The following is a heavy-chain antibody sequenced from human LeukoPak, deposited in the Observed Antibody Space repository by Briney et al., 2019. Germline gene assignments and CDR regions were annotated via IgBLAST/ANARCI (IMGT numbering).Heavy chain of an antibody. CDR1: GFTFNNYG. V-gene: IGHV3-30*18. J-gene: IGHJ4*02. CDR2: ISCDGGTQ. Sequence: GGSLRLSCAASGFTFNNYGMQWVRQTPDKGLEWVTVISCDGGTQYYADSVKGRFTVSRDDSKNTLYLQMNSLRAEDTAVYYCAKDSSGNYSTELDYWGQGTLVTVSS. CDR3: AKDSSGNYSTELDY. D-gene: IGHD1-26*01.